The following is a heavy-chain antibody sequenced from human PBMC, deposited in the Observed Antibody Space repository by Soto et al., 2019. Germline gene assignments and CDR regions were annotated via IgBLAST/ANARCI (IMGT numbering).Heavy chain of an antibody. CDR2: ISTDGGST. CDR3: ARSRYYFDD. CDR1: GFTFSTYW. J-gene: IGHJ4*02. V-gene: IGHV3-74*01. Sequence: EVQLVESGGGFAQPGGSLRLSCAASGFTFSTYWMHWVRQAPGKGLVWVSRISTDGGSTSYADSVEGRFTISRDNAKNTVYLQMNSLRAEDTAVYCCARSRYYFDDWGQGTLVSVSS.